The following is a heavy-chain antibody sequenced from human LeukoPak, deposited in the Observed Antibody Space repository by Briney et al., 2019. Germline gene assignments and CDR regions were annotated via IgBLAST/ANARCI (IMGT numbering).Heavy chain of an antibody. V-gene: IGHV4-34*01. Sequence: SETLSLTCAVYGGSFSGYYWSWIRQPPGKGLEWIGEINHSGSTKYNPSLKSRVTISQDTSKNQFSLKLSSVTAADTAVYYCARRRFVRGPDVVNPFDYWGQGTLVTVSS. CDR1: GGSFSGYY. CDR3: ARRRFVRGPDVVNPFDY. J-gene: IGHJ4*02. D-gene: IGHD2-8*01. CDR2: INHSGST.